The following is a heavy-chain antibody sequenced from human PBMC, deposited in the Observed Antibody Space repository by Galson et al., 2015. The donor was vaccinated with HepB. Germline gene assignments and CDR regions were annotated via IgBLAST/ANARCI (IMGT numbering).Heavy chain of an antibody. CDR2: IDPSDSET. Sequence: QSGAEVKKPGESLRTSCKGSGYNFNSYWIGWVRQMPGKGLEWMGRIDPSDSETNYSPSFQGHVTISADKSVNTAYLQWNSLKASDTAMYYCARQWRNGCSGGSCPDYWGQGTLVTVSS. CDR3: ARQWRNGCSGGSCPDY. CDR1: GYNFNSYW. D-gene: IGHD2-15*01. J-gene: IGHJ4*02. V-gene: IGHV5-10-1*01.